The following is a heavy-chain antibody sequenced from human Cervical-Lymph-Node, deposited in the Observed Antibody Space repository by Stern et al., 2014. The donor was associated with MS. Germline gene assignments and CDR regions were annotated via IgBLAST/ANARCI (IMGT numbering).Heavy chain of an antibody. Sequence: MQLVESGAEVKKPGSSVKVSCKASGTTFTNFGFSWVRQAPGQGLDWMGGVIPLFGTSHYAQNFQGRVTITADISTNTTYLELTSLRFEDTAVYYCARDNDDNGMDVWGQGTTVSVSS. V-gene: IGHV1-69*06. CDR2: VIPLFGTS. J-gene: IGHJ6*02. CDR3: ARDNDDNGMDV. CDR1: GTTFTNFG. D-gene: IGHD1-1*01.